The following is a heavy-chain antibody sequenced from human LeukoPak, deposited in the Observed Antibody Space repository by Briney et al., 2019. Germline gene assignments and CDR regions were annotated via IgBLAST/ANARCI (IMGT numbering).Heavy chain of an antibody. CDR2: ITWNTGSI. Sequence: PGGSLRLSCAASGFTFDDYAMHWVRQAPGKGLEWVSGITWNTGSIGYADSVKGRFTVSRDNAKNSLYLQMNSLRADDTALYYCAKDRGGSSFDAFDIWGQGTLVTVSS. CDR3: AKDRGGSSFDAFDI. V-gene: IGHV3-9*01. D-gene: IGHD1-26*01. J-gene: IGHJ3*02. CDR1: GFTFDDYA.